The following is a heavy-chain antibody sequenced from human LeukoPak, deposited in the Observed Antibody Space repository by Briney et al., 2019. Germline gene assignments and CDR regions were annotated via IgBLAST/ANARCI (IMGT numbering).Heavy chain of an antibody. D-gene: IGHD6-19*01. CDR3: ASGEQWLVREAWGYFDY. CDR2: IIPIFGTA. V-gene: IGHV1-69*05. Sequence: ASVKVSCKASGGTFSSYAISWVRQAPGQGLEWMGGIIPIFGTANYAQKFQGRVTTTTDESTSTAYMELSSLRSEDTAVYYCASGEQWLVREAWGYFDYWGQGTLVTVSS. J-gene: IGHJ4*02. CDR1: GGTFSSYA.